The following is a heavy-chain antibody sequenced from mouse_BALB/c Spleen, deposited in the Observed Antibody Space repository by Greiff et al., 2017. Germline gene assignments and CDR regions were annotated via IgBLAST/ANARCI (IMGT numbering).Heavy chain of an antibody. CDR1: GYTFTSYW. J-gene: IGHJ3*01. CDR2: IYPGNSDT. D-gene: IGHD4-1*01. V-gene: IGHV1-5*01. CDR3: TRSRTGTRFAY. Sequence: EVQLQQSGTVLARPGASVKMSCKASGYTFTSYWMHWVKQRPGQGLEWIGAIYPGNSDTSYNQKFKGKAKLTAVTSTSTAYMELSSLTNEDSAVYYCTRSRTGTRFAYWGQGTLVTVSA.